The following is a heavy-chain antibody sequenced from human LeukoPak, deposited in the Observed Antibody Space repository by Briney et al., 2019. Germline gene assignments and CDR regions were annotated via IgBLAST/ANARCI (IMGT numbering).Heavy chain of an antibody. CDR3: AKPITTVSYYYGMDV. CDR2: ISYDGSNK. D-gene: IGHD4-17*01. V-gene: IGHV3-30*18. CDR1: GFTFSSYG. Sequence: GGSLRLSCAASGFTFSSYGMHWVRQAPGKGLEWVAVISYDGSNKYYADSVKGRFTISRDNSKNTLYLQTNSLRAEDTAVYYCAKPITTVSYYYGMDVWGQGTTVTVSS. J-gene: IGHJ6*02.